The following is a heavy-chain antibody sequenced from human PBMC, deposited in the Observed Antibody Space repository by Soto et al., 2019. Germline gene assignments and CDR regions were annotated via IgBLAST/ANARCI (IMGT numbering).Heavy chain of an antibody. D-gene: IGHD1-7*01. CDR2: ISYDGSNK. J-gene: IGHJ4*02. V-gene: IGHV3-30*18. Sequence: GGSLKLSCAASEFTFSSYGMNWVRQAPGKGLEWVAVISYDGSNKYYADSAKGRFTIPRDNSKNTLYLQMNSLRGEDTAVYYCAKETNNWNYFFDYWGQGTLVTVSS. CDR1: EFTFSSYG. CDR3: AKETNNWNYFFDY.